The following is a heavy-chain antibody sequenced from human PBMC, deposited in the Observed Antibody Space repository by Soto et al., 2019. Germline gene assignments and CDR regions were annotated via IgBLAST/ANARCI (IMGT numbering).Heavy chain of an antibody. J-gene: IGHJ6*02. CDR3: ASEDPAPYYDYAIDV. V-gene: IGHV1-18*01. Sequence: QVQLVQSGGEVKKPGASVKVSCKTSGYSFTNYGISWVRQAPGQGLEWMGWISAYNGNTNYAQKLQGRVTMTTDTSTSTAYMEMRSLRSDDTAVYYCASEDPAPYYDYAIDVWGQGSTVTVSS. CDR2: ISAYNGNT. CDR1: GYSFTNYG.